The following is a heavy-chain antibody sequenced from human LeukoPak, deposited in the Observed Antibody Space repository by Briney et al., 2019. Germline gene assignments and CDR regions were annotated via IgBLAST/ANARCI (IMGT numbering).Heavy chain of an antibody. V-gene: IGHV3-74*01. Sequence: GGSLRLSCAASGFTFSSYWMHWVRHAPGKGLVWVSRINSDGSSTSYADSVKGRFTISRDNAKNTLYMQMNSLRAEDTAVYYCARDRDGYSGYGHFDYWGQGTLVTVSS. CDR3: ARDRDGYSGYGHFDY. D-gene: IGHD5-12*01. CDR2: INSDGSST. CDR1: GFTFSSYW. J-gene: IGHJ4*02.